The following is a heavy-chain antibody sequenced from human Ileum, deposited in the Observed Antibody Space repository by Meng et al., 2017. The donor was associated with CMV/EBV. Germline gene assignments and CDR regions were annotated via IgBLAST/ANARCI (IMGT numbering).Heavy chain of an antibody. J-gene: IGHJ5*02. CDR3: ARFRIAALGNLFDP. V-gene: IGHV4-30-4*08. CDR1: VASISSGDYY. D-gene: IGHD6-13*01. CDR2: IFFNGNT. Sequence: QVQGQDAGPVLLNPSPTLPPSCTSSVASISSGDYYCRWTRRPPVEGLGCIGYIFFNGNTSYNPTLNNRVIISIDKPRNQFSLKVDSVTAADTSVYYCARFRIAALGNLFDPWGHGTLVTVSS.